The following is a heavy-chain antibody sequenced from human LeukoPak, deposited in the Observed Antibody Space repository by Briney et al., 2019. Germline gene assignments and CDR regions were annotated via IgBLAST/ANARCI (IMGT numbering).Heavy chain of an antibody. CDR2: INPDGSWT. V-gene: IGHV3-74*01. Sequence: GGSLRLSCSASGFPFSSYAMHWVRQAPGKGLVWVSCINPDGSWTLHADSVKGRFAISRDYARNTLYLQMNSLGVEDTAMYYCARYEQRPGVTASDPWSQGTLVTVSS. J-gene: IGHJ5*02. CDR3: ARYEQRPGVTASDP. D-gene: IGHD2-21*02. CDR1: GFPFSSYA.